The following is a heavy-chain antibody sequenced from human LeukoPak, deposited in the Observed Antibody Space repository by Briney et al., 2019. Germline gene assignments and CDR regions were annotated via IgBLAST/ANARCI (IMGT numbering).Heavy chain of an antibody. D-gene: IGHD4-17*01. V-gene: IGHV3-23*01. J-gene: IGHJ4*02. CDR3: AKVGSLRPYYFDY. CDR2: ISGSGGST. Sequence: GGSLRLSCSASGFTFSTYWMSWVRQAPGKGLEWVSAISGSGGSTYYADSVKGRFTISRDNSKNTLYLQMNSLRAEDTAVYYCAKVGSLRPYYFDYWGQGTLVTVSS. CDR1: GFTFSTYW.